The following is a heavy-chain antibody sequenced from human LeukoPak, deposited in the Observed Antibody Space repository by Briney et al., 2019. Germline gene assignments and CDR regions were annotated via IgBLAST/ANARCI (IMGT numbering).Heavy chain of an antibody. CDR2: ISSSSSYI. CDR3: ARGGVVVPAASDY. D-gene: IGHD2-2*01. CDR1: GFTFSSYS. Sequence: KTGGSLRLSCAASGFTFSSYSMNWVRQAPGKGLEWVSSISSSSSYIYYADSVKGRLTISRDNAKNSLYLQMNSLRAEDTAVYYCARGGVVVPAASDYWGQGTLVTVSS. J-gene: IGHJ4*02. V-gene: IGHV3-21*01.